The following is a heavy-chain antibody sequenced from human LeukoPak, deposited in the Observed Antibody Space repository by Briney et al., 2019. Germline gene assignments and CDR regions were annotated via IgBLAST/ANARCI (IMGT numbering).Heavy chain of an antibody. J-gene: IGHJ4*02. V-gene: IGHV4-61*08. D-gene: IGHD7-27*01. CDR2: IYYSGST. CDR3: AREWDSRYPVSGGLGY. Sequence: SETLSLTCTVSGGSISSGGYYWSWIRQPPGKGLEWIGYIYYSGSTNYNPSLKSRVTISVDTSKNQFSLKLSSVTAADTAGYYCAREWDSRYPVSGGLGYWGKGTLVTVSS. CDR1: GGSISSGGYY.